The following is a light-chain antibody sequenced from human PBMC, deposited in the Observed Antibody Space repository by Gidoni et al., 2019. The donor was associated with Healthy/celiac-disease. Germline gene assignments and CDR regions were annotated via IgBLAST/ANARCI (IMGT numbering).Light chain of an antibody. CDR1: KLGEKY. CDR2: QDS. J-gene: IGLJ2*01. V-gene: IGLV3-1*01. Sequence: YELTQPPPVSVPPGQTASITCSGDKLGEKYACWYQQKPGQSPVLVIYQDSKRPSGIPERFSGYNSGNTATRTISGTQAMDEADYYCQAWDSSTVVFGGGTKLTV. CDR3: QAWDSSTVV.